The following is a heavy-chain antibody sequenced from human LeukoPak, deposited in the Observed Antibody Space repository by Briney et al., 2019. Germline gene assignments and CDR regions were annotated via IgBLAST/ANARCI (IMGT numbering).Heavy chain of an antibody. CDR1: GFTFSTYW. V-gene: IGHV3-74*01. CDR3: TRNLYGDC. D-gene: IGHD3-16*01. J-gene: IGHJ4*02. CDR2: MNPDGSGS. Sequence: PGGSLRLSCAASGFTFSTYWMHWVRQAPGKGLVWVSRMNPDGSGSYYADSVKGRFTISRDNAKNTPYLQMNSLRAEDTAVYYCTRNLYGDCWDQGTLVTVSS.